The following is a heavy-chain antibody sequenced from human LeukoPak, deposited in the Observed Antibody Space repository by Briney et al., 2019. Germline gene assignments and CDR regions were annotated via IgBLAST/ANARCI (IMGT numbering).Heavy chain of an antibody. CDR3: AIPTRGGSFDI. CDR2: IYYSGST. V-gene: IGHV4-59*12. J-gene: IGHJ3*02. D-gene: IGHD2-2*01. Sequence: SETLSLTCTVSGGSISSYYWSWIRQPPGKGLEWIGYIYYSGSTNYNPSLKSRVTISVDTSKNQFSLKLSSVTAADTAVYYCAIPTRGGSFDIWGQGTMVTVSS. CDR1: GGSISSYY.